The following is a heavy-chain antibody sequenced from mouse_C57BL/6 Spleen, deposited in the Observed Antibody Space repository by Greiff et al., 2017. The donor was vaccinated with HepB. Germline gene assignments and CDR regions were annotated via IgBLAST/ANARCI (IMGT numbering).Heavy chain of an antibody. J-gene: IGHJ1*03. CDR2: IYPGDGDT. CDR3: ARDYGNYLWYVDV. Sequence: QVQLQQSGPELVKPGASVKISCKASGYAFSSSWMNWVKQRPGKGLEWIGRIYPGDGDTNYNGKFKGKATLTADKSSSTAYMQLSSLTSEDSAVYFCARDYGNYLWYVDVWGTGTTVTVSS. D-gene: IGHD2-1*01. CDR1: GYAFSSSW. V-gene: IGHV1-82*01.